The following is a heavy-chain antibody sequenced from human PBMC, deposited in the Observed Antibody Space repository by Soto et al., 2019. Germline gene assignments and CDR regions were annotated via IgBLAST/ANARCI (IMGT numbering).Heavy chain of an antibody. D-gene: IGHD5-12*01. Sequence: QVQLVESGGGVVQPGRSLRLSCAASGFTFSSYGMHWVRQAPGKGLEWVAVISYDGSNKYYADSVKGRFTISRDNSKSTLYLQMNSLRAEDTAVYYCARGLRGGFDYWGQGTLVTVSS. CDR1: GFTFSSYG. CDR2: ISYDGSNK. CDR3: ARGLRGGFDY. V-gene: IGHV3-30*03. J-gene: IGHJ4*02.